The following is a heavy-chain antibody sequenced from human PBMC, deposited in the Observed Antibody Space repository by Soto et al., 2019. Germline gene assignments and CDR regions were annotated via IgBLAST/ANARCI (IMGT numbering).Heavy chain of an antibody. Sequence: GGSLRLSCVASGIDFSNYAMSWVRQAPGKGLELASISSASGRSRYHADSVKGRFTISRDNSKNTLYLHMTDLRAEDTAVYYCAKDGNWLDVYFDVWGQGTPVTVSS. CDR2: SSASGRSR. J-gene: IGHJ4*02. CDR1: GIDFSNYA. D-gene: IGHD6-19*01. CDR3: AKDGNWLDVYFDV. V-gene: IGHV3-23*01.